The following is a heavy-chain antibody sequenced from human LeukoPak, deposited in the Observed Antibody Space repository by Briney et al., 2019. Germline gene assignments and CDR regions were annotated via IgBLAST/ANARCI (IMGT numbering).Heavy chain of an antibody. J-gene: IGHJ3*02. V-gene: IGHV3-21*01. D-gene: IGHD4-23*01. CDR1: GFTFSSYS. Sequence: GGSLRLSCAASGFTFSSYSMNWVRQAPGRGLEWVSSISSSSRYIYYADSVKGRFTISRDNAKNSLYLQMNSLRAEDTAVYYCARESPTTVEGDAFDIWGQGTMVTVSS. CDR2: ISSSSRYI. CDR3: ARESPTTVEGDAFDI.